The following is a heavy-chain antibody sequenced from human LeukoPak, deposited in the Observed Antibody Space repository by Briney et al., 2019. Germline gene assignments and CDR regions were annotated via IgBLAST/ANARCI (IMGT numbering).Heavy chain of an antibody. J-gene: IGHJ4*02. CDR2: INTYGSTT. CDR1: RFTLSSYW. CDR3: ERAHRSGSLDN. Sequence: GGSLRVSCPASRFTLSSYWVHGLGQAPRRGRVWVSRINTYGSTTPNPAALNGRLTIPSENPKNTLYLQMNRLRAEDTAVYYCERAHRSGSLDNWGQGTLVTVSS. V-gene: IGHV3-74*01. D-gene: IGHD1-26*01.